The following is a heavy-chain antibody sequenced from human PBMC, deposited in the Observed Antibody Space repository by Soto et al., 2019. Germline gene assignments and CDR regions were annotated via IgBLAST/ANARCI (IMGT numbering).Heavy chain of an antibody. V-gene: IGHV1-46*01. J-gene: IGHJ4*02. CDR2: INPSGGST. Sequence: ASVKVSCKASGYIFTSYYIHWVRQAPGQGLEWMGIINPSGGSTSYAQKFQGRVTMTRDTSTSTVYMELSSLRSEDTAVYYCARDRGYYYDSSGFRFDYWGQGTLVTVSS. D-gene: IGHD3-22*01. CDR3: ARDRGYYYDSSGFRFDY. CDR1: GYIFTSYY.